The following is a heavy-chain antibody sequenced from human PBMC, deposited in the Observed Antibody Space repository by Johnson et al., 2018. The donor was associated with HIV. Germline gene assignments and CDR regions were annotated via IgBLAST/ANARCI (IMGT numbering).Heavy chain of an antibody. D-gene: IGHD3-9*01. V-gene: IGHV3-20*04. CDR3: ARKTDGHLRHFDWLLSRGDAFDI. CDR1: GFTFDDYG. CDR2: INLNGGST. J-gene: IGHJ3*02. Sequence: VQLVESGGGVVRPGGSLRLSCAASGFTFDDYGMSWVRQAPGKGLEWVSGINLNGGSTGSADSVKGRFTISRDNGKNSLYLQMNSLRVEETALYYCARKTDGHLRHFDWLLSRGDAFDIWGQGSMVTVSS.